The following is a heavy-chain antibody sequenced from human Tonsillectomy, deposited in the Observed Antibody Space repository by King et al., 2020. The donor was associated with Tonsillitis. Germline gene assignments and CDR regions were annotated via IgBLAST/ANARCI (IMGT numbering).Heavy chain of an antibody. D-gene: IGHD6-6*01. CDR1: GGTFTYYV. J-gene: IGHJ6*03. CDR2: IIPIFGIT. Sequence: QLVQSGAEVKKPGSSVKVSCKASGGTFTYYVITWVRQAPGQGLEWMGRIIPIFGITKYAQDFQGRVTITADKSTSTAYMELSSLRSEDTAVYYCARSIAARPESLVYYNYYMDVWGTGTTVTVSS. CDR3: ARSIAARPESLVYYNYYMDV. V-gene: IGHV1-69*04.